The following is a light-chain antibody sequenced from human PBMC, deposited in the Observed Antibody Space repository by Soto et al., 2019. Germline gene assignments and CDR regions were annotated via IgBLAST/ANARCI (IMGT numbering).Light chain of an antibody. V-gene: IGKV3-11*01. CDR3: QRYRSWPRT. J-gene: IGKJ1*01. Sequence: EIVLTQSPATLSLSPGEIATLSCRASQIISSYLACYQQRPGQAPRLLIYDASYRATGIPARFIGSGSGTDFTLALSSLRPEDFAVYYCQRYRSWPRTFGQGTRLDIK. CDR2: DAS. CDR1: QIISSY.